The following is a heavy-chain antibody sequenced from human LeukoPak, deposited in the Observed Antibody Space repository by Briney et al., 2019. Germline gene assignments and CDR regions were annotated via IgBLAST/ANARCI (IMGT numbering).Heavy chain of an antibody. CDR1: GFTFDDYG. V-gene: IGHV3-7*05. Sequence: GGSLRLSCAASGFTFDDYGMNWVRQAPGKGLEWVAKIKQDGSEKYYVDSVKGRFTISRDNAKNSLYLQMNSLGAEDTAVYYCARRGTSSSWAHFDYWGQGTLVTVSS. D-gene: IGHD6-13*01. CDR3: ARRGTSSSWAHFDY. CDR2: IKQDGSEK. J-gene: IGHJ4*02.